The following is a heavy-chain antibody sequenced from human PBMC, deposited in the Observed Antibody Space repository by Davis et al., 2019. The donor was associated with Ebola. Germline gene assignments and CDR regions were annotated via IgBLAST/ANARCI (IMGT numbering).Heavy chain of an antibody. CDR3: STQLPTWNWVY. V-gene: IGHV3-23*01. D-gene: IGHD1-7*01. J-gene: IGHJ4*02. CDR2: ISGPVAP. CDR1: GFTFSTNYG. Sequence: GGSLRLSCAVSGFTFSTNYGLNWVRQAPGKGLDWVADISGPVAPYYADSVKGRFTISRDNSKNTLYLEMNSLTADDTATYYCSTQLPTWNWVYWGRGTLVTVAS.